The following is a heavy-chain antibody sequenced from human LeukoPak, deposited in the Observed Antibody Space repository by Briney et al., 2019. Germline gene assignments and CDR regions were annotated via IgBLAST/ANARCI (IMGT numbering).Heavy chain of an antibody. Sequence: GGSLRLSCAASGFTFSSYWMTWVRQAPGKGLEWVANIKQDGSEKHYVDSVKGRFTISRDNAKNSLYLQMNSLRAEDTAVYYCARDMGEEWLQAFDYWGQGTLVTVSS. CDR3: ARDMGEEWLQAFDY. D-gene: IGHD5-12*01. CDR2: IKQDGSEK. CDR1: GFTFSSYW. V-gene: IGHV3-7*01. J-gene: IGHJ4*02.